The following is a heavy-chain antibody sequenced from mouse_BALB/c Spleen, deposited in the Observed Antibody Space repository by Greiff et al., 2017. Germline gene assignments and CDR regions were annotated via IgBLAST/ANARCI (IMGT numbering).Heavy chain of an antibody. D-gene: IGHD3-1*01. CDR3: ARGARANLFAY. J-gene: IGHJ3*01. Sequence: EVQLQQSGPELVKPGASVKIPCKASGYTFTDYYMDWVKQSHGKSLEWIGDINPNNGGTIYNQKFKGKATLTVDKSSSTAYMELRSLTSEDTAVYYCARGARANLFAYWGQGTLVTVSA. V-gene: IGHV1-18*01. CDR2: INPNNGGT. CDR1: GYTFTDYY.